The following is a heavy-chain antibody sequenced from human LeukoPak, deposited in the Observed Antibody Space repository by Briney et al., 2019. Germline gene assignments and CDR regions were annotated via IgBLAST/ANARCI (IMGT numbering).Heavy chain of an antibody. CDR3: CKFIAVAYCSSTSCPTLYDC. V-gene: IGHV3-15*01. CDR2: LKSKTEGGTT. Sequence: AGSLRLSSAASGFIISNAWRGWLRQAPGKGLEWVGRLKSKTEGGTTDYAARVQGRLNISRDDSYNTLYLQMNSMKSEDTAMSYCCKFIAVAYCSSTSCPTLYDCWGQGTLFTVSS. D-gene: IGHD2-2*01. CDR1: GFIISNAW. J-gene: IGHJ4*02.